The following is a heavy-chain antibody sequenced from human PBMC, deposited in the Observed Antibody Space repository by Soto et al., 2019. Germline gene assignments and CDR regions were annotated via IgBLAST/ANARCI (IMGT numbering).Heavy chain of an antibody. CDR1: GGSFSGYY. V-gene: IGHV4-34*01. J-gene: IGHJ6*03. CDR2: INHSGST. Sequence: SETLSLTCAVYGGSFSGYYWSWIRQPPGKGLEWIGEINHSGSTNYNPSLKSRVTIPVDTSKNQFSLKLSSVTAADTAVYYCARGGIVVVPAAISYYYYYMDVWGKGTTVTVSS. D-gene: IGHD2-2*01. CDR3: ARGGIVVVPAAISYYYYYMDV.